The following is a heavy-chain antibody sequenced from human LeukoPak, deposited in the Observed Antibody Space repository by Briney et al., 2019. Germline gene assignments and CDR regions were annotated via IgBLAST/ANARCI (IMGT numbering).Heavy chain of an antibody. Sequence: SETLSLTCTVSGGSISSYYWSWIRQPPGKGLEWIEYIYYSGSTNYNPSLKSRVTISVDTSKNQFSLRLSSATAADTAVYYCARSGPAGPGAIFAFDIWGQGTTVIVSS. V-gene: IGHV4-59*01. CDR3: ARSGPAGPGAIFAFDI. CDR2: IYYSGST. CDR1: GGSISSYY. D-gene: IGHD3-3*01. J-gene: IGHJ3*02.